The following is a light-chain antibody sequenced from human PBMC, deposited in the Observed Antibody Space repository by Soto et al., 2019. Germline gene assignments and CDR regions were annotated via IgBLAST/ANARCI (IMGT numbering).Light chain of an antibody. J-gene: IGKJ5*01. CDR2: DAS. CDR3: QQSYMDPIT. Sequence: DIQMTQSPSTLPAPVGYRFTITCRASQSISTYLNWYQKKPGKAPNLLIYDASRLQSGVPSRFSGSGGGTDFTLSISSVQPEDFATYFCQQSYMDPITFGQGTRLEIK. CDR1: QSISTY. V-gene: IGKV1-39*01.